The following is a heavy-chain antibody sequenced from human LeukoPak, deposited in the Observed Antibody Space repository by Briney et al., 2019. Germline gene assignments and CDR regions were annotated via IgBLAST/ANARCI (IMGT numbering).Heavy chain of an antibody. CDR3: ARGQGYFDS. CDR2: ISYDKRNQ. J-gene: IGHJ4*02. CDR1: GFTFSSYE. Sequence: GGSLRLSCAASGFTFSSYEMHWVRQAPGKGLKWVVVISYDKRNQYYADSVKGRFSISRDNSKNTLYLEMNSLRAEDMAVYYCARGQGYFDSWGQGTLVTVSS. V-gene: IGHV3-30*04.